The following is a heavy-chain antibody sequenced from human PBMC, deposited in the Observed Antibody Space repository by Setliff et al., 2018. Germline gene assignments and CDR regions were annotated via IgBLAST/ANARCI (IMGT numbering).Heavy chain of an antibody. V-gene: IGHV5-51*01. CDR3: ATTRLASRWYVVDGFDI. Sequence: RESLKISCKGSGYSLTNYWIGWVRQMPGKGLEWMGIIYPDVSDPRYSPSFQGQVTISVDKSINTAFLQWNNLKASDSAMYYCATTRLASRWYVVDGFDIWGQGTLVTVSS. D-gene: IGHD6-13*01. CDR2: IYPDVSDP. J-gene: IGHJ3*02. CDR1: GYSLTNYW.